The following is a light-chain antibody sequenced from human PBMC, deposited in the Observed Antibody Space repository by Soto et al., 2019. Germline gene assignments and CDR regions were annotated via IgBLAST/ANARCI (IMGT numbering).Light chain of an antibody. CDR2: DAS. CDR1: QSIGTW. V-gene: IGKV1-5*01. J-gene: IGKJ1*01. CDR3: QQYATYAPST. Sequence: DIQLTQSPSTLSASVGDRIAITCPSSQSIGTWLAWYQHRPGEGPKLLIHDASSLESGVPSRFSGSGSATEFSLTISSLESGDSGTYHCQQYATYAPSTFGQGTKVDIK.